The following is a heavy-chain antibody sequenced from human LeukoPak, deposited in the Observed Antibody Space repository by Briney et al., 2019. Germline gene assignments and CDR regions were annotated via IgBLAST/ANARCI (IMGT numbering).Heavy chain of an antibody. J-gene: IGHJ4*02. CDR3: ARDGNVMVRGVPGFDY. CDR1: GFTFSNYG. CDR2: IRHDGSNK. D-gene: IGHD3-10*01. V-gene: IGHV3-30*02. Sequence: GGSLRLSCAATGFTFSNYGMHWVRQAPGKGLEWVAFIRHDGSNKFYADSVKGRSTISRDNSKNTLYLQMNSLRAEDTAVYYCARDGNVMVRGVPGFDYWGQGTLVTVSS.